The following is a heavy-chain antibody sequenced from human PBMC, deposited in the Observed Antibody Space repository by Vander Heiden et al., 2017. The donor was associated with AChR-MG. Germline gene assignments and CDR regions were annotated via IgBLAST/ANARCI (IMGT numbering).Heavy chain of an antibody. J-gene: IGHJ4*02. CDR1: GFPFSNYA. D-gene: IGHD1-1*01. CDR3: ARSREGYNLLDY. CDR2: ISDSGGST. Sequence: EVQLLESGGGLVQPGGSLRLSCAASGFPFSNYAMTWVRQAPGKGLEWVSAISDSGGSTYYADSVQGRFTISRDNSKTMLYLQLNSLRAEDTAVYYCARSREGYNLLDYWGQGTLVTVSS. V-gene: IGHV3-23*01.